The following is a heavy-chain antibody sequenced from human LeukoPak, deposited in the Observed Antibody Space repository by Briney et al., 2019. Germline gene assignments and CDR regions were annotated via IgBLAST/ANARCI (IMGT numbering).Heavy chain of an antibody. CDR3: ARVWEVVDPDAFDI. V-gene: IGHV3-21*01. J-gene: IGHJ3*02. Sequence: GSLRLSCAASGFTFSSYSMNWVRQAPGKGLEWVSSISSSSSYIYYADSVKGRFTISRDNAKNSLYLQMNSLRAEDTAVYYCARVWEVVDPDAFDIWGQGTMVTVSS. CDR1: GFTFSSYS. D-gene: IGHD3-22*01. CDR2: ISSSSSYI.